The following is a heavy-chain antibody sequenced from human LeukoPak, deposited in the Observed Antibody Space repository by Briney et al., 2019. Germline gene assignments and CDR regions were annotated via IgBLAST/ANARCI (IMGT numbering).Heavy chain of an antibody. CDR3: AAHQRWSSFDY. CDR1: GFSVSNTY. CDR2: IYSGDSGVST. D-gene: IGHD1-26*01. Sequence: GGSLRLSCAASGFSVSNTYMSWVRQAPGKGLEWVSVIYSGDSGVSTYYADSVRGQFTISRDTSNNTLYLQMNSLTADDTAVYYCAAHQRWSSFDYWGQGTLVTVSS. V-gene: IGHV3-53*01. J-gene: IGHJ4*02.